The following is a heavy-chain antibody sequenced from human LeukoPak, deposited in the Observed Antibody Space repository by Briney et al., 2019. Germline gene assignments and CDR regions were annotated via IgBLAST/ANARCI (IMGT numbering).Heavy chain of an antibody. D-gene: IGHD4/OR15-4a*01. CDR3: ARALLLTHYYYYYMDV. CDR2: IIPIFGTA. J-gene: IGHJ6*03. Sequence: GSSVKVSCKASGGTFSSYAISWVRQAPGQGLEWMGGIIPIFGTANYAQKFQGRVTITTDESTSTAYMELSSLRSEDTAVYYCARALLLTHYYYYYMDVWGKGTTVTVSS. V-gene: IGHV1-69*05. CDR1: GGTFSSYA.